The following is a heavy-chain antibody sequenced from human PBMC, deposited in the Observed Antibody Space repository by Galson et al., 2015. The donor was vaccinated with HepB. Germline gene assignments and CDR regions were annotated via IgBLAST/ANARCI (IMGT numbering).Heavy chain of an antibody. CDR2: ISYDGSNK. D-gene: IGHD4-17*01. CDR1: GFTFSSYA. CDR3: ARDTTGSRSP. V-gene: IGHV3-30-3*01. Sequence: SLRLSCAASGFTFSSYAMHWVRQAPGKGLEWVAVISYDGSNKYYADSVKGRFTISRDNSKNTLYLQMNSLRAEDTAVYYCARDTTGSRSPWGQGTLVTVSS. J-gene: IGHJ5*02.